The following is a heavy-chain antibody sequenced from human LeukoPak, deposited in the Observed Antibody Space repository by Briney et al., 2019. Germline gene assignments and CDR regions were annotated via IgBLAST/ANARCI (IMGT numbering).Heavy chain of an antibody. V-gene: IGHV1-46*01. CDR3: ARDVVATNGDY. Sequence: ASVKVSCKASEYTFTSYYIHWVRQAPGQGLEWMGIINPSGGSTNYAQKFQGRVTITADESTSTAYMELSSLRSDDTAVYYCARDVVATNGDYWGQGTLVTVSS. CDR2: INPSGGST. D-gene: IGHD5-12*01. J-gene: IGHJ4*02. CDR1: EYTFTSYY.